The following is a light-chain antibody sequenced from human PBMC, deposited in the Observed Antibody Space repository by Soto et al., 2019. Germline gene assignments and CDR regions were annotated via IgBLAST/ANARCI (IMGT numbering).Light chain of an antibody. CDR3: AAWDDSIVV. CDR1: SSNIGSNT. CDR2: SNN. Sequence: QSVLTQPPSASGTPGQRVTISCSGSSSNIGSNTVNWYQQLPGTAPKLLIYSNNQRPSGVPDRFSGSKSGTSASLAISGLQSEEEADYYCAAWDDSIVVFGGGTKVTVL. V-gene: IGLV1-44*01. J-gene: IGLJ2*01.